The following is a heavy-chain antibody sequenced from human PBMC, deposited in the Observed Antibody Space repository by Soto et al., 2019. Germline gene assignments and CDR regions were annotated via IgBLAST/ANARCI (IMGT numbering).Heavy chain of an antibody. CDR3: ARVRDRGKENWFDP. CDR1: GGSXSSYY. D-gene: IGHD3-10*01. Sequence: PSETLSLTCTVSGGSXSSYYWSWIRQPPGKGLEWIGYIYYSGSTNYNPSLKSRVTISVDTSKNQFSLKLSSVTAADTAVYYCARVRDRGKENWFDPWGQGTLVTVSS. J-gene: IGHJ5*02. V-gene: IGHV4-59*01. CDR2: IYYSGST.